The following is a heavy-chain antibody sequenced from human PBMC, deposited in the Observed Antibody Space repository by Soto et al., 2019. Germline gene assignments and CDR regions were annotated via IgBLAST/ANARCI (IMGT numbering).Heavy chain of an antibody. CDR1: GCSISSYY. D-gene: IGHD3-3*01. J-gene: IGHJ6*03. Sequence: PSETLSLTCTVSGCSISSYYWSWIRQPPGKGLEWIGYIYYSGSTNYNPSLKSRVTISVDTSKNQFSLKLSSVTAADTAVYYCARWAYYDFWSGYYTSSRNYYYYMDVWGKGTTVTVSS. CDR2: IYYSGST. V-gene: IGHV4-59*01. CDR3: ARWAYYDFWSGYYTSSRNYYYYMDV.